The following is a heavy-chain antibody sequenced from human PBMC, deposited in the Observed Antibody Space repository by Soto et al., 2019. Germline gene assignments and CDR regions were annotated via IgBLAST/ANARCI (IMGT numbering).Heavy chain of an antibody. CDR1: GFSLSTSVMC. CDR3: ARLSYRSFNFDY. J-gene: IGHJ4*02. CDR2: IDWDDDK. Sequence: GPTLVNATQTLTLTCTFSGFSLSTSVMCVSWLRQPPGKALEWLALIDWDDDKYYSTSLKTRLTISKDTSKNQVVLTVTNMDPVDTATYFCARLSYRSFNFDYWGQGTLVTVSS. V-gene: IGHV2-70*01. D-gene: IGHD3-16*02.